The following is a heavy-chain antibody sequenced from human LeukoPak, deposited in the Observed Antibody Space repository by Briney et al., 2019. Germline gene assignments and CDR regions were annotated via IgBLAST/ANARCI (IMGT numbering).Heavy chain of an antibody. CDR1: GGTFSSYA. D-gene: IGHD3-3*01. Sequence: ASVKVSCKAFGGTFSSYAISWVRQAPGQGLEWMGGIIPIFGTANYAQKFQGRVTITADESTSTAYMELSSLRSEDTAVYYCARASAGVGVVIINLSYYYYGMDVWGQGTTVTVSS. CDR3: ARASAGVGVVIINLSYYYYGMDV. CDR2: IIPIFGTA. V-gene: IGHV1-69*01. J-gene: IGHJ6*02.